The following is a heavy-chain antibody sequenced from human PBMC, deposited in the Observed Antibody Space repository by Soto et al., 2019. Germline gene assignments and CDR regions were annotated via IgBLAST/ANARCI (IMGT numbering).Heavy chain of an antibody. Sequence: PGGSLRLSCAASGFTVSSNYMSWVRQAPGKGLEWVSVIYSGGSTYYADSVKGRFTISRDNSKNTLYLQMNSLRAEGTAVYYCAREFYDSSGPDGMDVWGQGTTVTVSS. CDR2: IYSGGST. J-gene: IGHJ6*02. D-gene: IGHD3-22*01. CDR3: AREFYDSSGPDGMDV. CDR1: GFTVSSNY. V-gene: IGHV3-53*01.